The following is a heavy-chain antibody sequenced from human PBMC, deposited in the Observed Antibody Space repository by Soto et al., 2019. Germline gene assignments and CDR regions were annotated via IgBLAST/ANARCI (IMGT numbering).Heavy chain of an antibody. D-gene: IGHD5-12*01. CDR1: GFSLTTRGVA. Sequence: QITLKESGPALVRPTQTLTLTCSFSGFSLTTRGVAVGWIRQPPGKALEWLALIFWDDDKWYTPSLRSRLTIPEHTSKNQVVLTLTNMDPVDTATYYCAHRSRGYAYYFDQWGQGTLVTVSS. CDR2: IFWDDDK. CDR3: AHRSRGYAYYFDQ. V-gene: IGHV2-5*02. J-gene: IGHJ4*02.